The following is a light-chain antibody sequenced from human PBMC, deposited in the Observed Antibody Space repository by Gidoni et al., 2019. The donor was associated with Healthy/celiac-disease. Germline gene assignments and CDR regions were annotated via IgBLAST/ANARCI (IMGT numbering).Light chain of an antibody. CDR1: SSDVGSYNL. V-gene: IGLV2-23*01. Sequence: QSDLTQPASVSGSPGQSITISCTGTSSDVGSYNLVSWYQQHPGKAPKFMIYEGSKRPSGISHRFSGSQSGNTASLTISGLQAEDEADYYCCSYAGSSTFVFGTGTKVTVL. CDR3: CSYAGSSTFV. J-gene: IGLJ1*01. CDR2: EGS.